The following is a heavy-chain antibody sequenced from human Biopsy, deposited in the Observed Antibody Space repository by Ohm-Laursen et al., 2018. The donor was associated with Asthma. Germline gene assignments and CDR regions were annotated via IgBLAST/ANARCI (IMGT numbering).Heavy chain of an antibody. J-gene: IGHJ4*02. CDR2: ISYDGSNK. V-gene: IGHV3-30*09. Sequence: SLRLSCAASGFTFSTYAMHWVRQAPGKGLEWVAVISYDGSNKYYADSVKGRFAISRDNSKNTLYLQMNSLRGDDTAVYYCARDMNRDGWYFDYWGQGTLVTVSS. D-gene: IGHD5-24*01. CDR3: ARDMNRDGWYFDY. CDR1: GFTFSTYA.